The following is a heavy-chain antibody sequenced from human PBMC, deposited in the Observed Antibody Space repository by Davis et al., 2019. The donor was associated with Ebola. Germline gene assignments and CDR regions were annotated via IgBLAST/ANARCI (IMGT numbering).Heavy chain of an antibody. V-gene: IGHV1-18*04. Sequence: SVPVSRMASVYTFPHYGITWVRQAPGQALEWLGCINPHNGNTNYAQNVQGRVIMTSDTATTTAYMEVGSLRSDDTAVYYCARAQFPTTSDHWGQGTLVTVSS. D-gene: IGHD1-1*01. CDR2: INPHNGNT. CDR3: ARAQFPTTSDH. CDR1: VYTFPHYG. J-gene: IGHJ4*02.